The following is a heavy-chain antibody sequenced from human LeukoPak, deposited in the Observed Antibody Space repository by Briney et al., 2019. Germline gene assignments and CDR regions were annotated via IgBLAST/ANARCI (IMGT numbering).Heavy chain of an antibody. J-gene: IGHJ4*02. CDR1: GFTFSSYW. D-gene: IGHD3-22*01. CDR3: ARGTYYYDSSGYRNY. V-gene: IGHV3-7*01. CDR2: IKQDGSEK. Sequence: GGSLRLSCAASGFTFSSYWMSWVRQAPGKGLEWVANIKQDGSEKYYVDSVKGRFTISRDNAKNSLYLQMNSLRDEDTAVYYCARGTYYYDSSGYRNYWGQGTLVTVPS.